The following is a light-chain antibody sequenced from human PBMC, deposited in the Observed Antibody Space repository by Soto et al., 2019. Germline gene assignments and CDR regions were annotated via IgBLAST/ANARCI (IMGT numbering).Light chain of an antibody. Sequence: DIHMTQSPSTLSASVGDRVTITCRASQTISNWLAWYQQRPGKAPKLLIYDASTLESGVPSRFSGSGSGTEFTLTITSLQPDDFATYYCQQYNNLPYTFGQGTKLDIK. CDR1: QTISNW. CDR2: DAS. CDR3: QQYNNLPYT. J-gene: IGKJ2*01. V-gene: IGKV1-5*01.